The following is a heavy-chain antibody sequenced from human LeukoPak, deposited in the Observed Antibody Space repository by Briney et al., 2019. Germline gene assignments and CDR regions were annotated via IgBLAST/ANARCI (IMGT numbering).Heavy chain of an antibody. Sequence: SETLSLTCTVSGGSISSYYWSWIRQPPGKGLEWIGCIYHSGSTHYNPSLKSRVTISVDMSKNQFSLKLSSVTAADTAVYYCARREGVVTHFDYWGQGTQVTVSS. CDR1: GGSISSYY. J-gene: IGHJ4*02. D-gene: IGHD2-15*01. CDR3: ARREGVVTHFDY. V-gene: IGHV4-59*08. CDR2: IYHSGST.